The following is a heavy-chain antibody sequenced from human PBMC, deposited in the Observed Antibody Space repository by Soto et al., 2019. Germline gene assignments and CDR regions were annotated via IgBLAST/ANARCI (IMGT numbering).Heavy chain of an antibody. D-gene: IGHD6-19*01. V-gene: IGHV3-21*01. J-gene: IGHJ4*02. CDR1: GFTFSSYS. Sequence: PGGSLRLSCAASGFTFSSYSMNWVRQAPGKGLEWFSSISSSSSYIYYADSVKGRFTISRDNAKNSLYLQMNSLRAEDTAVYYCASLHTSGWYFYYWGQGTLVTVPS. CDR3: ASLHTSGWYFYY. CDR2: ISSSSSYI.